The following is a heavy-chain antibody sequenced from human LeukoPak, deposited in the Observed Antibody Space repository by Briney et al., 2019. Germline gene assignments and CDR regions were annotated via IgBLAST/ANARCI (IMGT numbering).Heavy chain of an antibody. CDR3: AKRPRGNYLDPFDY. CDR2: ISGSGGST. Sequence: GGSLRLSCAASGFTFSSYAMSWVRQAPGKGLEWVPGISGSGGSTYYADSVKGRFTISRDNSKNRLYLQMNSLRAEDTAVYYCAKRPRGNYLDPFDYWGQGTLVTVSS. V-gene: IGHV3-23*01. CDR1: GFTFSSYA. D-gene: IGHD3-10*01. J-gene: IGHJ4*02.